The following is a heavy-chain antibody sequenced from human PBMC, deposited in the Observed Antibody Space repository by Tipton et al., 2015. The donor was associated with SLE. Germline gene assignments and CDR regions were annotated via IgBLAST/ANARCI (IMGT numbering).Heavy chain of an antibody. Sequence: QSGAEVKKPGSSVKVSCKASGATFNNYAINWVRQAPGQGLEWMGGIFLRFGSASYAQKFQARVTITADESSNTAYMELSSLRSEDTAVYYCARGGAGYGDVPFDDYWGQGTLVTVSS. D-gene: IGHD4-17*01. CDR3: ARGGAGYGDVPFDDY. CDR2: IFLRFGSA. J-gene: IGHJ4*02. V-gene: IGHV1-69*01. CDR1: GATFNNYA.